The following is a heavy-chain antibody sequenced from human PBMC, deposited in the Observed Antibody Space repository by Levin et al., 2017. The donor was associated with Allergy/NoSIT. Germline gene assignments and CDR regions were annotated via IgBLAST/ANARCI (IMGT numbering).Heavy chain of an antibody. CDR2: VTGDGYDV. CDR1: GFPFRSYA. D-gene: IGHD3-16*01. V-gene: IGHV3-23*01. J-gene: IGHJ4*02. CDR3: AKDLTVGGELLIGDH. Sequence: GGSLRLSCVASGFPFRSYAMTWVRQAPGKGLDWVASVTGDGYDVKYSDSVKGRFTVSRDNFRNTVYLQMNSLRAEDTAVYYCAKDLTVGGELLIGDHWGQGTQVTVSS.